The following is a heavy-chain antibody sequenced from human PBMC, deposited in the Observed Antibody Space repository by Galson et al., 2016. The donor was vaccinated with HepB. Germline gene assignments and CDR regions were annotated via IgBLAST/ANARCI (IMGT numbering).Heavy chain of an antibody. CDR2: IWHDGSQQ. CDR3: ATDAGTFNSGTSNFDF. D-gene: IGHD3-10*01. V-gene: IGHV3-33*01. Sequence: SLRLSCATSGFTFSVYGFHWVRQAPGKGLEWLTVIWHDGSQQRYSESVKGRFTISRDNSPKTVHLQMNNLRVEDTAVYYCATDAGTFNSGTSNFDFWGRGTLVLVSS. J-gene: IGHJ4*02. CDR1: GFTFSVYG.